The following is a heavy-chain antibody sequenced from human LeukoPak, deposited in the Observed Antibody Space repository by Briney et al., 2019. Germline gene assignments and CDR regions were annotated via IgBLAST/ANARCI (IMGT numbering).Heavy chain of an antibody. Sequence: GGSLRLSCAASGFTVSSNYMSWVRQAPGKGLEWVSVIYSGGSTYYADSVKGRFTISRDNSKNTLYLQMNSLRAEDTAVYYCARELREGSSGYYLWGQGTLVTVSS. CDR3: ARELREGSSGYYL. D-gene: IGHD3-22*01. V-gene: IGHV3-53*01. CDR1: GFTVSSNY. CDR2: IYSGGST. J-gene: IGHJ4*02.